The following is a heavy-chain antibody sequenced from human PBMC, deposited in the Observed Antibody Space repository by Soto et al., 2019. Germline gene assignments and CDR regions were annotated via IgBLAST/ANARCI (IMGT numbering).Heavy chain of an antibody. Sequence: SETLSLTCTVSGGSISSGDYYWSWIRQLPGKGLEWIGYIYYSGSTYYNPSLKSRVTISVDTSKNQFSLKLSSVTAADTAVYYCARYYYDSSGYYGSQGRVDYYGMDVWGQGTTVTVSS. CDR3: ARYYYDSSGYYGSQGRVDYYGMDV. D-gene: IGHD3-22*01. V-gene: IGHV4-30-4*01. CDR2: IYYSGST. J-gene: IGHJ6*02. CDR1: GGSISSGDYY.